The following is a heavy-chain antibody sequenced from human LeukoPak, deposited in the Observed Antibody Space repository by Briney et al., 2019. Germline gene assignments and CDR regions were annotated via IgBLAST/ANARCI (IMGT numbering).Heavy chain of an antibody. D-gene: IGHD6-19*01. CDR3: ATAPPHGWYNFDY. V-gene: IGHV1-24*01. Sequence: ASVKVSCKVSGYTLTELSMHWVRQAPGKGLEWMGGFDPEDGETIYAQKFQSRVTMTEDTSTDTAYMELSSLRSEDTAVYYCATAPPHGWYNFDYWGQGTPITVSS. J-gene: IGHJ4*02. CDR2: FDPEDGET. CDR1: GYTLTELS.